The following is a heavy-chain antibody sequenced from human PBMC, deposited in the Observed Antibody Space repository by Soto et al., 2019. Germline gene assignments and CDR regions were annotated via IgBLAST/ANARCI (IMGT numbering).Heavy chain of an antibody. CDR3: ARHCGGDCYGAFDI. D-gene: IGHD2-21*02. CDR2: INPSGGST. V-gene: IGHV1-46*01. CDR1: WYTFTSYY. Sequence: SGKVSFKASWYTFTSYYMHWVRQAPGQGLEWMGIINPSGGSTSYAQNFQGRVTMTRDTSTSTVYMELSSLRSEDTAVYYCARHCGGDCYGAFDIWGQGTMVTVSS. J-gene: IGHJ3*02.